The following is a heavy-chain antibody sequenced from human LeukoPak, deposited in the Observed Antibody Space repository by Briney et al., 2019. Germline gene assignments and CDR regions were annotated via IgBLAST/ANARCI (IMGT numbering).Heavy chain of an antibody. Sequence: PSQTLSLTCTVSGDSISSGDYYWSWIRQPPGKGLEWIGYIYYSGNTYYNPSLQSRVTISVDTSKNQFSLNLSSVTAADTAVFYRARGHDYFDYWGQGTLVTVSS. CDR1: GDSISSGDYY. J-gene: IGHJ4*02. CDR3: ARGHDYFDY. V-gene: IGHV4-30-4*08. CDR2: IYYSGNT.